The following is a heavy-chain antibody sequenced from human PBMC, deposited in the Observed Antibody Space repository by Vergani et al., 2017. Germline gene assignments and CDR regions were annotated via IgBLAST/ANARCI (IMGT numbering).Heavy chain of an antibody. CDR1: GGSISSYY. CDR2: IYYSGST. CDR3: ARRSHYGDYVFFAY. J-gene: IGHJ4*02. Sequence: QVQLQESGPGLVKPSETLSLTCTVSGGSISSYYWSWIRQPPGKGLEWIGYIYYSGSTNYNPSLKSQVTKSVDTSKNQFSLKLSSVTAADTSVYYCARRSHYGDYVFFAYWGQGTLVTVSS. D-gene: IGHD4-17*01. V-gene: IGHV4-59*08.